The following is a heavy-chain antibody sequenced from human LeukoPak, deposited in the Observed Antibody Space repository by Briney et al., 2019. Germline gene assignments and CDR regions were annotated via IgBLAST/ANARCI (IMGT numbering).Heavy chain of an antibody. J-gene: IGHJ1*01. D-gene: IGHD6-19*01. V-gene: IGHV4-34*01. Sequence: PSETLSLTCAVYGGSFIGYYWSWIRQPPGKGLEWIGEINHSGSTNYNPSLKSRVTISVDTSKNQFSLKLSSVTAADTAVYYCARGGWAVAGTKYFQHWGQGALVTVSS. CDR2: INHSGST. CDR3: ARGGWAVAGTKYFQH. CDR1: GGSFIGYY.